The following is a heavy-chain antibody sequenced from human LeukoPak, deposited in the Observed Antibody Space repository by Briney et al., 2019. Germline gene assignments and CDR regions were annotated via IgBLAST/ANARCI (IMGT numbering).Heavy chain of an antibody. CDR1: GYTFTSYD. CDR3: ARKKSWIQLRLRSDYYGMDV. J-gene: IGHJ6*02. D-gene: IGHD5-18*01. V-gene: IGHV1-8*01. Sequence: PRASVKVSCTASGYTFTSYDINWVRQATGQGPEWMGWMNPNSGNTGYAQKFQGRVTMTRNTSISTAYMELSSLRSEDTAVYYCARKKSWIQLRLRSDYYGMDVWGQGTTVTVSS. CDR2: MNPNSGNT.